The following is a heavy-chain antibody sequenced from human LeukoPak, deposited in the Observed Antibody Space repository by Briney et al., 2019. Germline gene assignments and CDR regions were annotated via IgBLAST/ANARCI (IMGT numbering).Heavy chain of an antibody. J-gene: IGHJ4*02. V-gene: IGHV3-23*01. D-gene: IGHD3-3*01. CDR1: GFNFRTYA. CDR2: ISGSGGST. CDR3: AKRLGFWNGRDGY. Sequence: GGSLRLSCAASGFNFRTYAMTWVRQAPGKGLEWVSAISGSGGSTYYADSVKGRFTISRDNSKNTLYLQMNSLRAEDTAVYYCAKRLGFWNGRDGYWGQGTLVTVSS.